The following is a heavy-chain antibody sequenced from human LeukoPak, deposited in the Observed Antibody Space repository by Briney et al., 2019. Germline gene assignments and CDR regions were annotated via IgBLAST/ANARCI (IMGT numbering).Heavy chain of an antibody. CDR1: GYTFTSYD. CDR2: MNPNSGNT. J-gene: IGHJ6*03. CDR3: ARGRVQSHLTPLWFGALNPIYYMDV. V-gene: IGHV1-8*03. D-gene: IGHD3-10*01. Sequence: ASVKVSCTASGYTFTSYDINWVRQATGQGLEWMGWMNPNSGNTGYAQKFQGRVTITRNTSISTAYMELSSLRSEDTAVYYCARGRVQSHLTPLWFGALNPIYYMDVWGKGTTVTVSS.